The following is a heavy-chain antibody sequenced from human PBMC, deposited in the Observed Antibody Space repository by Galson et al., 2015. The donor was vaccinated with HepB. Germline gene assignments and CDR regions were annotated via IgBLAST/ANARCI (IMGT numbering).Heavy chain of an antibody. Sequence: SLRLSCAASGLTFSSYAMTWVRQAPGKGLEWVSTISGNDGSTYYADSVKGRFTISSDNSKNTLFLQMNSLRVEDTALYYCVSRVTAAGYWGQGTLVTVSS. D-gene: IGHD6-13*01. CDR2: ISGNDGST. CDR3: VSRVTAAGY. J-gene: IGHJ4*02. V-gene: IGHV3-23*01. CDR1: GLTFSSYA.